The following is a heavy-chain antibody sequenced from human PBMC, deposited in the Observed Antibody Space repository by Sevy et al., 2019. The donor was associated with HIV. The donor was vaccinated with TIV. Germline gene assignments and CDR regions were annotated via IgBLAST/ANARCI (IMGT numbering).Heavy chain of an antibody. CDR2: IYSGGST. CDR3: GRGGPSVALDY. V-gene: IGHV3-53*01. Sequence: GGSLRLSCAASGFTVSSNYMSWVRQAPGKGLEWVSVIYSGGSTYYADSVKGRFTISRDNSKNTLYLQMNSLRAEDTAVYYCGRGGPSVALDYWGQGTLVTVSS. J-gene: IGHJ4*02. D-gene: IGHD6-19*01. CDR1: GFTVSSNY.